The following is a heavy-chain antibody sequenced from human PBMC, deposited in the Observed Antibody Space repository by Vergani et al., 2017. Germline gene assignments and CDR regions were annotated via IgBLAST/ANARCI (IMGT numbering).Heavy chain of an antibody. CDR1: GFTFSDYY. V-gene: IGHV3-11*06. D-gene: IGHD3-22*01. CDR2: ISSSNSYT. CDR3: ASRHYYYDTSWSFDY. J-gene: IGHJ4*02. Sequence: QVQLVESGGGLVKPGGSLRLSCAASGFTFSDYYMSWIRQAPGKGLEWVSYISSSNSYTNYADSVKVRFTISRDNAKKSLYLQMNSLRAEDTAVYYCASRHYYYDTSWSFDYWGQGTLVTVSS.